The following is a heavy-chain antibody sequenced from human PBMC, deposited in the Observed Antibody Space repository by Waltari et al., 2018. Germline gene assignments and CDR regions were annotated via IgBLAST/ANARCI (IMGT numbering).Heavy chain of an antibody. D-gene: IGHD3-10*01. Sequence: QVQLVESGGGLVKPGGSLRLSCAASGFTFSDYYMSWIRQAPGKGREWVSDISSSGRTIYYANSWKGRFTISRDNAKNSLYLQMNSLRAEDTAVYYCAGSEGPGSYVYYYMDVWGKGTTVTVSS. CDR3: AGSEGPGSYVYYYMDV. J-gene: IGHJ6*03. V-gene: IGHV3-11*01. CDR1: GFTFSDYY. CDR2: ISSSGRTI.